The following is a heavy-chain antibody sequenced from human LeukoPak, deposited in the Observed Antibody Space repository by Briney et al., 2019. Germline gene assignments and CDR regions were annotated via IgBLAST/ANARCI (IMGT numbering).Heavy chain of an antibody. Sequence: SQTLSLTCTVSSGSFSSGGYYWSWIRQHPGKGLEWIGYIHYSGSTYYNPSLKSRVTISVDTSKKQFSLKMNSVTAADTAVYYCARSLTNSFDYWGQGILVTVSS. D-gene: IGHD4-11*01. CDR2: IHYSGST. V-gene: IGHV4-31*03. CDR3: ARSLTNSFDY. CDR1: SGSFSSGGYY. J-gene: IGHJ4*02.